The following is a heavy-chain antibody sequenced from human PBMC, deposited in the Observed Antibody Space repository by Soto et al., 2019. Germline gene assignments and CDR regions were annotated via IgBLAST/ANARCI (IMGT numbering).Heavy chain of an antibody. D-gene: IGHD5-18*01. J-gene: IGHJ4*01. CDR1: GGTFSSNA. Sequence: SVKVSCKASGGTFSSNAISWVRQAPGQGPEWMGGILPIFNTANYAQNFQGRVTITADESTSTSYMELTSLKSEDTAIYYCATGGRGYSSSFPRSYFEYWGHGTLVTVSS. CDR2: ILPIFNTA. CDR3: ATGGRGYSSSFPRSYFEY. V-gene: IGHV1-69*13.